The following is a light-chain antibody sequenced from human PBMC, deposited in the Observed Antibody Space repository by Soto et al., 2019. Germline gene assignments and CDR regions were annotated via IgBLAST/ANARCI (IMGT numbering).Light chain of an antibody. J-gene: IGLJ1*01. Sequence: QSALTQPASVSGSPGQSITNSCTGTSSDDGGYNYVSWYQQHPGKAPKLMIYEVSNRPSGVSNRFSGSKSGNTASLTISGLQAEDEADYYCSSYTSSSIDYVFGTGTKVTVL. CDR2: EVS. V-gene: IGLV2-14*01. CDR3: SSYTSSSIDYV. CDR1: SSDDGGYNY.